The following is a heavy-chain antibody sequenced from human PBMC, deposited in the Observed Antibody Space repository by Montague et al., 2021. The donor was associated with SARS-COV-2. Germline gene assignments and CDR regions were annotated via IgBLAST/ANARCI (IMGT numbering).Heavy chain of an antibody. CDR3: ARSPEPMTILINTSLNWYFDV. V-gene: IGHV4-31*03. CDR2: TYYSGST. D-gene: IGHD3-22*01. CDR1: GGSISSGGYY. J-gene: IGHJ2*01. Sequence: TLSLTCTVSGGSISSGGYYWSWIRQHPGKGLEWIGYTYYSGSTXYKPSLKSRVTISVDTSKNQFSLKMRSVTAADTAVYYCARSPEPMTILINTSLNWYFDVWGHGTLVTVSS.